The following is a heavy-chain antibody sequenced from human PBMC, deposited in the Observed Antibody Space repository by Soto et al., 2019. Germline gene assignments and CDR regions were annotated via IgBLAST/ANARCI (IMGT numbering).Heavy chain of an antibody. J-gene: IGHJ4*02. CDR2: FSLSGTT. Sequence: PSETLSLTCTVSGAPITGTPYWSWIRQPAGKGLEWIGRFSLSGTTNYNPSLRSRVTMSADVSKNQFSLRLTSVTAADTALYYCARGMTPPGAPAWYYFDSWGQGTLVTVSS. D-gene: IGHD2-8*02. CDR3: ARGMTPPGAPAWYYFDS. CDR1: GAPITGTPY. V-gene: IGHV4-4*07.